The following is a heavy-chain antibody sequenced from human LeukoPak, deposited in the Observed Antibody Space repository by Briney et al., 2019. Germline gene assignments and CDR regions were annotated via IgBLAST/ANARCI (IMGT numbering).Heavy chain of an antibody. CDR3: ASLLGYSYGDNDAFDI. Sequence: EASVKVSCKASGGTFSSSAISWVRQAPGQGLEWMGRIIPIFGTTNYAQKFQGRVTITTDESTSTAYMELSSLRSEDTAVYYCASLLGYSYGDNDAFDIWGQGTMVTVSS. CDR2: IIPIFGTT. J-gene: IGHJ3*02. D-gene: IGHD5-18*01. CDR1: GGTFSSSA. V-gene: IGHV1-69*05.